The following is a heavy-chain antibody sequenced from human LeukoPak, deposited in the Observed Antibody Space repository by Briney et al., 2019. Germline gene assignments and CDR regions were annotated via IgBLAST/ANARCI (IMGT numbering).Heavy chain of an antibody. Sequence: GEPLQISCKGSGYSFTSYWIGWVRQMPGKGLEWMGIIYPGDSDTRYSPSFQGQVTISADKSISTAYLQWSSLKASDTAMYYCARRGVAAAGTVHFDYWGQGTLVTVSS. CDR1: GYSFTSYW. J-gene: IGHJ4*02. D-gene: IGHD6-13*01. V-gene: IGHV5-51*01. CDR2: IYPGDSDT. CDR3: ARRGVAAAGTVHFDY.